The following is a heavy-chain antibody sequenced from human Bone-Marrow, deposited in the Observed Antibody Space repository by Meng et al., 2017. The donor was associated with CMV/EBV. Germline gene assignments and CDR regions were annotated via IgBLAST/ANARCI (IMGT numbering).Heavy chain of an antibody. CDR2: ISAYNGNT. J-gene: IGHJ5*02. CDR3: ARAVGSGSYGWFDP. V-gene: IGHV1-18*01. Sequence: KLGQLGPGGKQTGASVLVSCKASGYTFTSYGISWVRQAPGQGLEWMGWISAYNGNTNYAQKLQGRVTMTTDTSTSTAYMELRSLRSDDTAVYYCARAVGSGSYGWFDPWGQGTLVTVSS. CDR1: GYTFTSYG. D-gene: IGHD3-10*01.